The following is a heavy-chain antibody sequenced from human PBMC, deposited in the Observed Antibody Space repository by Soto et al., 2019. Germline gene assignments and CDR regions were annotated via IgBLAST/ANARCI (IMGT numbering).Heavy chain of an antibody. CDR1: GYGFAGYW. CDR3: ARQIYDSDSGPNFQYYFDS. Sequence: GESLKISCKGSGYGFAGYWITWVRQMPGKGVEWMGRIDPSDSQTYYSPSFRGHVTISAAKSITTVFLQWSSLRASDTAMYYCARQIYDSDSGPNFQYYFDSWGQGTLVTVSS. V-gene: IGHV5-10-1*01. D-gene: IGHD3-22*01. CDR2: IDPSDSQT. J-gene: IGHJ4*02.